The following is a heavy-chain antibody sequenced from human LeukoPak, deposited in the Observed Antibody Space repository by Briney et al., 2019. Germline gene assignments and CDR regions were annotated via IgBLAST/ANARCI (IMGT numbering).Heavy chain of an antibody. V-gene: IGHV3-30*03. CDR3: ARVSDFWSGYFDY. CDR1: EFTFSRHG. D-gene: IGHD3-3*01. CDR2: ISNDGSRK. Sequence: PGGSLRLSCAPSEFTFSRHGMHWVRQAPGKGLEWVAIISNDGSRKYYAHSVKGRFTISRDNAKNTLYLQMNSLRAEDTAVYYCARVSDFWSGYFDYWGQGTLVTVSS. J-gene: IGHJ4*02.